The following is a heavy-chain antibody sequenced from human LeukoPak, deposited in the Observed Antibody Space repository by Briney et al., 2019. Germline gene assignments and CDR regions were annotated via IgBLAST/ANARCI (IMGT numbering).Heavy chain of an antibody. CDR1: GASISDGDYF. J-gene: IGHJ5*02. CDR2: AHSNGKT. Sequence: SETLSLTCTVSGASISDGDYFWGWVRQPPGKGREWLGIAHSNGKTYDSPSLKILVPISLDTSNNQFSLKLSSVTAADTAVYYCARRRRTMIWFDPWGRGTLVTVSS. CDR3: ARRRRTMIWFDP. D-gene: IGHD1-1*01. V-gene: IGHV4-39*01.